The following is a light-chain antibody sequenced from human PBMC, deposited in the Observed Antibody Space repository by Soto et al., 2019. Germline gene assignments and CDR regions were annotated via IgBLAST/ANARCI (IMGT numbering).Light chain of an antibody. CDR3: QQYNSFWT. Sequence: DIQMTQSPSTLSASVGDRVTITCLASQSISSWLAWYQQKPGKAPKLLIYDASYLERGVPSRFSGSGSGTEFTLTISSLQPDDLATYYCQQYNSFWTFGQGTKVDIK. J-gene: IGKJ1*01. V-gene: IGKV1-5*01. CDR1: QSISSW. CDR2: DAS.